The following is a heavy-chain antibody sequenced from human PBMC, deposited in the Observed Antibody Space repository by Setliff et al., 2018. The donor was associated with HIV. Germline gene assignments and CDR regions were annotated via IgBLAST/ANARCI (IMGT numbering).Heavy chain of an antibody. V-gene: IGHV4-30-2*01. CDR3: ARGKTWLRFLDY. CDR1: GGSINSGGYS. J-gene: IGHJ4*02. D-gene: IGHD5-12*01. Sequence: SETLSLTCAVSGGSINSGGYSWSWIRQPPGKGLEWIGYIYHSGSAIYNPSLNSRVIISVDRSKNQFSLKLNSVTAADTAVYYCARGKTWLRFLDYWGQGTLVTVSS. CDR2: IYHSGSA.